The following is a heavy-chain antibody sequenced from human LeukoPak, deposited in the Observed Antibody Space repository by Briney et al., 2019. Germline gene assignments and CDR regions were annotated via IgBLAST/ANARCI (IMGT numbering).Heavy chain of an antibody. CDR1: GFTFSSCA. D-gene: IGHD6-13*01. Sequence: GGSLRLSCAASGFTFSSCAMSWVRQAPGKGLEWVSAIGGSGGSTYYADSVKGRFTVSRDDFKNTLYLQMNSLRVDDTAVYYCAKDEAPAAGSWNYYYGMDVWGQGTTVTVSS. V-gene: IGHV3-23*01. CDR2: IGGSGGST. CDR3: AKDEAPAAGSWNYYYGMDV. J-gene: IGHJ6*02.